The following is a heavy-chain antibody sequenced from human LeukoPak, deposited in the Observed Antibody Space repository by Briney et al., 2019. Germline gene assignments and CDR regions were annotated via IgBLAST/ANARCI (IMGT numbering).Heavy chain of an antibody. Sequence: GGSLRLSCTASGFTFSTYGMHWVRQAPGKGLEWVAVISYDGSDKYYADSVKGRFTISRDNSKNTLYLQMNSLRAEDTAVYYCARSGFGDLYYYYMDVWGKGTTVTVSS. CDR2: ISYDGSDK. D-gene: IGHD3-10*01. J-gene: IGHJ6*03. CDR3: ARSGFGDLYYYYMDV. CDR1: GFTFSTYG. V-gene: IGHV3-30*03.